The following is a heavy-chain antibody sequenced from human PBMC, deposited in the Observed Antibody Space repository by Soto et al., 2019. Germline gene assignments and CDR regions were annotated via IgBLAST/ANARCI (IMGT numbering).Heavy chain of an antibody. CDR1: GDNVSTNSAG. D-gene: IGHD6-13*01. CDR2: TYYRSKWYN. V-gene: IGHV6-1*01. J-gene: IGHJ4*02. Sequence: SQTLSLTCVISGDNVSTNSAGWNWIRQSPSRGLEWLGRTYYRSKWYNEYAVSVKSRITINPDTSKNQFSLHLNSVTPEDTAVYYCARQQLTHYYFDYWGQRTLVTVSS. CDR3: ARQQLTHYYFDY.